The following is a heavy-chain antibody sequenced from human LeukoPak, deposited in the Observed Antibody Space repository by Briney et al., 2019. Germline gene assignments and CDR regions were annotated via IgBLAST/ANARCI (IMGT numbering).Heavy chain of an antibody. CDR1: GFTLSDYY. J-gene: IGHJ3*01. CDR2: ISGNGRTI. CDR3: ARDQGFAYDLDAFNV. V-gene: IGHV3-11*01. D-gene: IGHD3-22*01. Sequence: GGTLRLSCAASGFTLSDYYMTWIHQAPGKGLEWVSYISGNGRTIYYADSVKGRFTISRDNTKNSLSLQMHSLRAEDTAVYYCARDQGFAYDLDAFNVWGQGTMVTVSS.